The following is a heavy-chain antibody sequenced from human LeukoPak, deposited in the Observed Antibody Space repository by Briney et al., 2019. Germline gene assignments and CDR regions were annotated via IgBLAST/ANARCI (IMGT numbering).Heavy chain of an antibody. CDR2: INSIVDTA. J-gene: IGHJ4*02. V-gene: IGHV1-69*04. D-gene: IGHD3-9*01. Sequence: SLKVSCKASGGTFNIYAFTWVRQAPGEGLEWMGRINSIVDTANYAQQFQGRLTFSADRSTKSVYMELSSLTSEETAVYYCARRHEDWDYSDSWGKGTLVTVS. CDR3: ARRHEDWDYSDS. CDR1: GGTFNIYA.